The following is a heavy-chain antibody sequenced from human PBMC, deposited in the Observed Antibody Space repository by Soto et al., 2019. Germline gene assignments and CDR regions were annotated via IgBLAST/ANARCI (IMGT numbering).Heavy chain of an antibody. CDR3: ARWGTTGGLDV. CDR2: TSYDGSNK. D-gene: IGHD3-16*01. J-gene: IGHJ4*02. V-gene: IGHV3-30*19. Sequence: VQLVGSGGGVVQPGTSLRLSCVGSGFTFRSYVIHWVRQAPGKGLEWVALTSYDGSNKYYDDSVKGRFTIYRDNSRNTVDLQMDNLRLEDTALYYGARWGTTGGLDVWGQGTLVSVSS. CDR1: GFTFRSYV.